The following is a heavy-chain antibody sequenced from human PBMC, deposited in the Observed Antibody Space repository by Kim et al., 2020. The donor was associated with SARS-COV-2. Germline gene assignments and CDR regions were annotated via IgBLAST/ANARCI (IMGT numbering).Heavy chain of an antibody. J-gene: IGHJ6*02. V-gene: IGHV3-11*04. D-gene: IGHD3-3*01. Sequence: YDADSVKGRFTNSRDNAKNSLYLQMNSLRAEDTAVYYCARDHDEGYGMDVWGQGTTVTVSS. CDR3: ARDHDEGYGMDV.